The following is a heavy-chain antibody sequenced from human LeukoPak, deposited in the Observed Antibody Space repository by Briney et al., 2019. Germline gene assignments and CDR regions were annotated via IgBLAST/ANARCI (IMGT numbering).Heavy chain of an antibody. CDR2: IYPNDSDT. CDR1: GYNFTHYW. J-gene: IGHJ3*01. CDR3: ARPNITYYYDSSGYDGFDV. V-gene: IGHV5-51*01. D-gene: IGHD3-22*01. Sequence: GESLKISCQGSGYNFTHYWIAWVRRMPGKGLEWMGIIYPNDSDTRYGPSFQGHVSISADQYINTAYLKWSSLKASDTAMYFCARPNITYYYDSSGYDGFDVWGQGTMVTVSS.